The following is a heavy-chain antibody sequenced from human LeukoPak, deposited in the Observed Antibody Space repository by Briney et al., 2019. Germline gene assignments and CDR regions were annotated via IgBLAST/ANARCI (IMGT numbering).Heavy chain of an antibody. D-gene: IGHD3-10*01. Sequence: PSETLSLTCTVSGGSISSYYWSWIRQPPGKGLEWIGYIYYSGSTNYNPSLKSRVTISVDTSKNQFSLKLSPVTAADTAVYYCARGMVHWYFDLWGRGTLVTVSS. CDR1: GGSISSYY. CDR2: IYYSGST. V-gene: IGHV4-59*01. J-gene: IGHJ2*01. CDR3: ARGMVHWYFDL.